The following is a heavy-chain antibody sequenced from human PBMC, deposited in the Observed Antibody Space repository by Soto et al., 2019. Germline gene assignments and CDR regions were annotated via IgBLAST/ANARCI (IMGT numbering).Heavy chain of an antibody. CDR1: GYTFTSYA. D-gene: IGHD3-22*01. CDR3: ARDKGGHDSSGYYPAAYFDY. CDR2: INPNSGGT. J-gene: IGHJ4*02. Sequence: GASVKVSCKASGYTFTSYAMHWVRQAPGQRLEWMGWINPNSGGTNYAQKFQGRVTMTRDTSISTAYMELSRLRSDDTAVYYCARDKGGHDSSGYYPAAYFDYWGQGTLVTVSS. V-gene: IGHV1-2*02.